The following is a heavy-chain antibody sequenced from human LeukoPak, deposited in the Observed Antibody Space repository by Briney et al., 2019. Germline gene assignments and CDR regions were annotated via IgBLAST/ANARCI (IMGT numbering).Heavy chain of an antibody. V-gene: IGHV3-23*01. CDR2: ISGSGGST. J-gene: IGHJ4*02. Sequence: GGSLRLSCAASGFTFSSYAMSWVRQAPGKGLEWVSAISGSGGSTYYADSVKGRFTISRDNSKNTLDLQMNSLRGEDTAVYYWAKDNGGSGWGELDYWGQGTLVTVSS. CDR3: AKDNGGSGWGELDY. CDR1: GFTFSSYA. D-gene: IGHD1-26*01.